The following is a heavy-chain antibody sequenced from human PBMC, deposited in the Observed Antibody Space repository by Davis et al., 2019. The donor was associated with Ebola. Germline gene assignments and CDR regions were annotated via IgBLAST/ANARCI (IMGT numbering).Heavy chain of an antibody. J-gene: IGHJ4*02. CDR2: IKSKTDGGTT. CDR1: GFTFSDYY. Sequence: PGGSLRLSCAASGFTFSDYYMSWVRQAPGKGLEWVGRIKSKTDGGTTDYAAPVKGRFTISRDDSKNTLYLQMNSLKTEDTAVYYCTTDPPYIVGATTDDYWGQGTLVTVSS. CDR3: TTDPPYIVGATTDDY. V-gene: IGHV3-15*01. D-gene: IGHD1-26*01.